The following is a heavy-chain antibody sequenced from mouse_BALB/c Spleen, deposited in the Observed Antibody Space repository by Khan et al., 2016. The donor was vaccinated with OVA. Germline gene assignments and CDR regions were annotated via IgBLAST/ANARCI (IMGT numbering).Heavy chain of an antibody. CDR1: GYTFIDYN. D-gene: IGHD1-1*01. J-gene: IGHJ2*01. V-gene: IGHV1-18*01. Sequence: EVQLQQSGPEVVKPGASVKISCKASGYTFIDYNMDWVQQSHGKSLEWIGDINPKNGDTFYNQKFMGKATLTVDKSSSTAFMELRSLTSDDTAVYYCARTGYGSLGYWGQGTTLTVSS. CDR3: ARTGYGSLGY. CDR2: INPKNGDT.